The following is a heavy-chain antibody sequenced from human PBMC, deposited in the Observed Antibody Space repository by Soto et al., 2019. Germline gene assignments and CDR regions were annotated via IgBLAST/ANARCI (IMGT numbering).Heavy chain of an antibody. V-gene: IGHV3-48*03. CDR1: GVTFSRYA. J-gene: IGHJ4*02. CDR2: ISSSGSTA. D-gene: IGHD3-10*01. CDR3: TRAAWFPYLSFY. Sequence: SCKASGVTFSRYAISWVRQAPGKGLEWISYISSSGSTAYYASSVEGRFTISRDNANNSVYLQMDSLRAEDTALYYCTRAAWFPYLSFYWGQGALVTVSS.